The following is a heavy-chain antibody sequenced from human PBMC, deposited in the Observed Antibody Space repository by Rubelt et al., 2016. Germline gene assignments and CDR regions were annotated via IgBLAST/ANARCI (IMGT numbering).Heavy chain of an antibody. V-gene: IGHV4-39*07. D-gene: IGHD2-21*02. J-gene: IGHJ3*02. CDR2: IYYTGST. CDR3: AGAIVVVTARAFDI. Sequence: QVQLQESGPGVVKPSETLSLTCTVSGASISSSSYYWGWIRQPPGKGLEWIGSIYYTGSTNYNPSLKSRVTISEDTAKNQIYRKLSSVTAADTAVYYCAGAIVVVTARAFDIWGQGTMVTVSS. CDR1: GASISSSSYY.